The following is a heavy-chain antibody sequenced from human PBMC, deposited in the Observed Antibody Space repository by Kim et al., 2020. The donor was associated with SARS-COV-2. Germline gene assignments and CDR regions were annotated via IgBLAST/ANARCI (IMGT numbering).Heavy chain of an antibody. J-gene: IGHJ4*02. V-gene: IGHV3-30*01. Sequence: KGRFTISRDNSKHTLDLQMNSLRPEDTAVYYCARDYYGSGSYSLQAFDYCGQGTLVTVSS. D-gene: IGHD3-10*01. CDR3: ARDYYGSGSYSLQAFDY.